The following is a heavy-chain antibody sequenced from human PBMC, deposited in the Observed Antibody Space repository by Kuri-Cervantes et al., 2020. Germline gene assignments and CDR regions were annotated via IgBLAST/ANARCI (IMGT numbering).Heavy chain of an antibody. CDR1: GFTFSSYA. D-gene: IGHD2-2*01. J-gene: IGHJ6*03. V-gene: IGHV3-23*01. Sequence: GESLKISCAASGFTFSSYAMSWIRQAPGKGLEWVSAISGSGGSTYYAGSVKGRFTISRDNSKNTLYLQMNSLRAEDTAVYYCAKDRPTAPKSIVVVPAAPPTYYMDVWGKGTTVTVSS. CDR2: ISGSGGST. CDR3: AKDRPTAPKSIVVVPAAPPTYYMDV.